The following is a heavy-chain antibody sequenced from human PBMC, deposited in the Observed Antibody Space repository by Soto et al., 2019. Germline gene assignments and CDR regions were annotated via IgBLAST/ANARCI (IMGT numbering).Heavy chain of an antibody. CDR3: ASRGRTYGSGTSRYYYYAMDV. Sequence: SETLSLTCAVYGGSFSSFFWSWIRQPPGKGLEWIGEINHGGSTNYNSSLKSRVTISVDTSKNQFSLELSSVTAADTAVYYCASRGRTYGSGTSRYYYYAMDVWGQGTTVTVSS. CDR2: INHGGST. V-gene: IGHV4-34*01. D-gene: IGHD3-10*01. J-gene: IGHJ6*02. CDR1: GGSFSSFF.